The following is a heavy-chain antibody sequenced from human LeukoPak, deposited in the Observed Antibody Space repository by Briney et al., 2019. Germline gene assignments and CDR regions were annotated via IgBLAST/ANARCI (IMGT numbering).Heavy chain of an antibody. CDR1: GFTFSTYA. Sequence: GGSLRLSCAASGFTFSTYAMTWVRQAPGKGLEWVSLISGTGGSTYYADSVKGRFTISRDISKNAVFLQMNSLRAEDTAVYYCARDSYGDANFDTWGQGTLVTVSS. D-gene: IGHD4-17*01. J-gene: IGHJ4*02. CDR2: ISGTGGST. CDR3: ARDSYGDANFDT. V-gene: IGHV3-23*01.